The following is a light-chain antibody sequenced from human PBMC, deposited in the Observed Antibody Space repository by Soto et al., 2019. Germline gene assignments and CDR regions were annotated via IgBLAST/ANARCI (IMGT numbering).Light chain of an antibody. V-gene: IGKV1-6*01. J-gene: IGKJ4*01. Sequence: AIQMTQSPSSLSASVGDRVTITCRASQGIGNDLAWYQQRPGKAPKLLIYAASSLQSGVPSRFSGSGSGTDFTLTISRLQAVDFATYYYLQDYNFPLSFGRGTKVEIK. CDR2: AAS. CDR3: LQDYNFPLS. CDR1: QGIGND.